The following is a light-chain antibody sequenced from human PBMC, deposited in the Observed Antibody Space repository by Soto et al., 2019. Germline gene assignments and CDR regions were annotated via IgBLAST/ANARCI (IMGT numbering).Light chain of an antibody. CDR1: QSVSSNY. Sequence: ENVLTQSPGTLSLSPGERATLSCRASQSVSSNYLAWYQQKPGQAPRLFIYGASSSATVIPDRFSGSGSGTDFTITISRLEPEDFAVYYCQQYGSSPLTFGGGTKVEIK. J-gene: IGKJ4*01. CDR3: QQYGSSPLT. V-gene: IGKV3-20*01. CDR2: GAS.